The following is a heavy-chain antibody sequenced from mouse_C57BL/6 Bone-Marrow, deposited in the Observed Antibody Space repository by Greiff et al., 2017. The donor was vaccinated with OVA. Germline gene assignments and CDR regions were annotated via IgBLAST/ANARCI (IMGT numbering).Heavy chain of an antibody. V-gene: IGHV1-58*01. Sequence: EVQRVESGAELVRPGSSVKMSCKTSGYTFTSYGINWVKQRPGQGLEWIGYIYIGNGYTEYNEKFKGKATLTSDTSSSTAYMQLSSLTSEDSAIYFCARNYYGSSCGYFGVWGTGTTVTLSS. J-gene: IGHJ1*03. D-gene: IGHD1-1*01. CDR3: ARNYYGSSCGYFGV. CDR2: IYIGNGYT. CDR1: GYTFTSYG.